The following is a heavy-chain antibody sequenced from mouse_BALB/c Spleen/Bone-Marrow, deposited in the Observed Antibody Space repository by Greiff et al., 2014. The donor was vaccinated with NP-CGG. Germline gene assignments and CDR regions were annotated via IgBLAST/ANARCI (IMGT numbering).Heavy chain of an antibody. CDR1: GYTFTDYH. V-gene: IGHV1-18*01. J-gene: IGHJ3*01. D-gene: IGHD2-12*01. Sequence: VQLQQSGPELVKPGASVRIPCKASGYTFTDYHMDWVKQSHGKSLAWIGDIDPNNGTTIYNRNFKGKAILTVDKSSSTAYMELRSLTSEDTAVYYCARPNTTPFDYWGQGTLVTVSS. CDR2: IDPNNGTT. CDR3: ARPNTTPFDY.